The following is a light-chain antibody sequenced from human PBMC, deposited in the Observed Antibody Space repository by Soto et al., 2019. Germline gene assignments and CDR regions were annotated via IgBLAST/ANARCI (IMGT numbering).Light chain of an antibody. CDR1: ESVSSLY. Sequence: EIVLTQSPGTLSFSPGERATLSCRTSESVSSLYLAWYQQKPGQAPRLLIFGASRRAAGIPDRFSGSGSGTDFTLTISGLEPEDFAAYYCQQYGTSPRTFGQGTKVEIK. V-gene: IGKV3-20*01. CDR2: GAS. J-gene: IGKJ1*01. CDR3: QQYGTSPRT.